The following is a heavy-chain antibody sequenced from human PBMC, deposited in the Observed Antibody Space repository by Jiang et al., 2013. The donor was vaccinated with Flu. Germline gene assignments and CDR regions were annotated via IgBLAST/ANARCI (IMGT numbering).Heavy chain of an antibody. V-gene: IGHV4-39*01. CDR3: ARLGSVNGYSFCDY. D-gene: IGHD5-24*01. CDR1: GDSITSTTYY. CDR2: MSYSGTT. J-gene: IGHJ4*02. Sequence: GSGLVKPSETLSLTCSVSGDSITSTTYYWGWIRQPPGKGLEWIGTMSYSGTTYYSPSLKSRVAISVDTSKNQFSLNLSSVTAADTSVYFCARLGSVNGYSFCDYWGQGTLVTVSS.